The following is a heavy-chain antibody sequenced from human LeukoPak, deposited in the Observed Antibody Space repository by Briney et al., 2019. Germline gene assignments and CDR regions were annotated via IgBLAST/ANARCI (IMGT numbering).Heavy chain of an antibody. Sequence: GGSLRLSCAASGFTFSSYAMSWVRQAPGQGLEWVSAISGSGGSTYYADSVKGRFTISRDNSKNTLYLQMNSLRAEDTAVYYCAKDPRGYNGGGYWGQGTLVTVSS. D-gene: IGHD5-24*01. V-gene: IGHV3-23*01. CDR1: GFTFSSYA. CDR3: AKDPRGYNGGGY. J-gene: IGHJ4*02. CDR2: ISGSGGST.